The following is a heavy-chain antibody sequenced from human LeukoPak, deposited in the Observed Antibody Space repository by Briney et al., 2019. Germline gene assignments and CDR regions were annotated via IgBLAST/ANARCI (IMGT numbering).Heavy chain of an antibody. CDR1: GFTFSDSY. J-gene: IGHJ4*02. V-gene: IGHV3-11*06. Sequence: GGSLRLSCAASGFTFSDSYMTWVRQAPGKGVEWVAYISGSGHDINYSESAKGRFTISRDNAKNSLYLQMNSLRAEDTAVYYCARAFEGLRLGELSHWGQGTLVTVSS. CDR3: ARAFEGLRLGELSH. CDR2: ISGSGHDI. D-gene: IGHD3-16*02.